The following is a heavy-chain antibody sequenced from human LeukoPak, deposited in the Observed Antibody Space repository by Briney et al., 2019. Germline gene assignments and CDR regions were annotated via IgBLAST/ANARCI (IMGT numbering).Heavy chain of an antibody. J-gene: IGHJ4*02. CDR3: AKSQPGGGDYFDY. Sequence: GGSLRLSCAASGFTFSSYWMHWVRQAPGKGLVWVSRINSDGSSTSYADSVKGRFTISRDDAKNTLYLQMNSLRAEDTAVYYCAKSQPGGGDYFDYWGQGTLVAVSS. CDR1: GFTFSSYW. D-gene: IGHD3-10*01. CDR2: INSDGSST. V-gene: IGHV3-74*01.